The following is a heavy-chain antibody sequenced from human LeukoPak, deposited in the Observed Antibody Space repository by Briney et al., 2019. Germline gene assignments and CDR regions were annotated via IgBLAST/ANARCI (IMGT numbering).Heavy chain of an antibody. V-gene: IGHV3-9*03. D-gene: IGHD4-11*01. CDR3: AKALSTLTTVTKMNSMDV. Sequence: PGRSLRLSCAASGFTFDDYAMHWVRQAPGKGLEGAPGISWNSGSIGYADSVKGRFTISRDNAKNSLYLQINSLRAEDVALYYCAKALSTLTTVTKMNSMDVWGKGTTVTVSS. CDR2: ISWNSGSI. J-gene: IGHJ6*03. CDR1: GFTFDDYA.